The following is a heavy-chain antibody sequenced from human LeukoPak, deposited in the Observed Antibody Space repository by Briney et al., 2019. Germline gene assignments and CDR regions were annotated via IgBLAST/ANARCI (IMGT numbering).Heavy chain of an antibody. J-gene: IGHJ4*02. Sequence: PGGSLRLSCAASGFTFSSYAMSWVRQAPGKGLEWVSAISGSGGGSTYYADSVKGRFTISRDNSKNTLYVQMNSLRAEDTAIYYCAKDFSSGHYYDYWGQGTLVTVSS. V-gene: IGHV3-23*01. CDR1: GFTFSSYA. CDR2: ISGSGGGST. D-gene: IGHD6-19*01. CDR3: AKDFSSGHYYDY.